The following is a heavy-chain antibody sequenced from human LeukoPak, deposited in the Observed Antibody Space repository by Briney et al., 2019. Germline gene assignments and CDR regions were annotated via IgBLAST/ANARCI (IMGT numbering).Heavy chain of an antibody. D-gene: IGHD3-10*01. CDR3: ARDLYYYGSGSYYTPDYYYGMDV. J-gene: IGHJ6*02. CDR1: GFTFSSYA. CDR2: ISYDGSNK. Sequence: GRSLRLSCAASGFTFSSYAMHWVRQAPGKGLEWVAVISYDGSNKYYADSVKGRFTISRDNSKNTLYLQMNSLRAEDTAVYYCARDLYYYGSGSYYTPDYYYGMDVWGQGTTVTVSS. V-gene: IGHV3-30*04.